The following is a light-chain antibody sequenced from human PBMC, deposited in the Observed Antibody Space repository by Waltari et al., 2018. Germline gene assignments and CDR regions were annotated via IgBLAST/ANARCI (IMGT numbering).Light chain of an antibody. V-gene: IGLV3-21*04. CDR1: NIESHS. CDR2: YDS. CDR3: QVWDDSNNSGV. J-gene: IGLJ2*01. Sequence: SYVLTQTPSVSLAPGQTAIITCGGDNIESHSVPWYQLQPGQAPVLVMFYDSDRPPGIPDRFSGSNSGNTATLTISRVEDDDEADYFCQVWDDSNNSGVFGGGTKLTVL.